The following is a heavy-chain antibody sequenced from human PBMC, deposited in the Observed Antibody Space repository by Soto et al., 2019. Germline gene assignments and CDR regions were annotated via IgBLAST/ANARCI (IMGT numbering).Heavy chain of an antibody. CDR1: GFTFSSYA. Sequence: EVQLLESGGGLVQPGGSLRLSCAASGFTFSSYAMSWVRQAPGKGLEWVSAISGSGGSTYYAGSVKGRFTISRDNSKNTLYLQMNSLRAEDKAVYYCAKDLGDLANAFDIWGQGTMVTVSS. CDR3: AKDLGDLANAFDI. D-gene: IGHD3-3*02. CDR2: ISGSGGST. V-gene: IGHV3-23*01. J-gene: IGHJ3*02.